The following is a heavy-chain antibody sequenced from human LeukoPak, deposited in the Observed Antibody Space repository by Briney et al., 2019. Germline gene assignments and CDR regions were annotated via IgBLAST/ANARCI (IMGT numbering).Heavy chain of an antibody. D-gene: IGHD3-3*01. CDR3: ARDRSGGSRYYDLWSGYYSFDY. Sequence: PGGSLRLSCAASGFTFSSYSMNWVRQAPGKGLEWVSSISSSSSYIYYADSVKGRFTISRDNAKNSLYLQMNSLRAEDTAVYYCARDRSGGSRYYDLWSGYYSFDYWGQGTLVTVSS. V-gene: IGHV3-21*01. CDR2: ISSSSSYI. J-gene: IGHJ4*02. CDR1: GFTFSSYS.